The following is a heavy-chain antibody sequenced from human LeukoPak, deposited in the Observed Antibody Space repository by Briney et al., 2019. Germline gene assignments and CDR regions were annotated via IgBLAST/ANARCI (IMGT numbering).Heavy chain of an antibody. CDR2: IKQDGSEK. Sequence: GGSLRLSCAASGFTFSSYWMSWVRQAPGKGLEWVANIKQDGSEKYYVDSVKGRFTISRDNSKNTLYLQMNSLRAEDTAVYYCAKYMVNKGSYLEDYWGQGTLVTVSS. J-gene: IGHJ4*02. D-gene: IGHD1-26*01. V-gene: IGHV3-7*03. CDR1: GFTFSSYW. CDR3: AKYMVNKGSYLEDY.